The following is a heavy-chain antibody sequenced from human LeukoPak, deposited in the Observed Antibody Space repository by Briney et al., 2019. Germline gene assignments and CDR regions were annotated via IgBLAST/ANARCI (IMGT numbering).Heavy chain of an antibody. V-gene: IGHV4-59*01. D-gene: IGHD1-26*01. CDR3: VGEEALGSGSFDY. CDR2: IYYSGST. J-gene: IGHJ4*02. CDR1: GGSLSTYY. Sequence: PSETLSLTCTVSGGSLSTYYWSWIRQPPGKGLEWIGDIYYSGSTSYNPPPTSRDTISVDTSNKQFSPRLSSVSAAATAVSYCVGEEALGSGSFDYWGEGTLGTVPS.